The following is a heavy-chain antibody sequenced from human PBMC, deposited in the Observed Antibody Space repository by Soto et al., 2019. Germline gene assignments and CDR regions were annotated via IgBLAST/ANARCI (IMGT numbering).Heavy chain of an antibody. CDR2: ISYDGGTT. CDR3: TTGVGYNWNADDAFDF. CDR1: GFTFSSYA. D-gene: IGHD1-1*01. V-gene: IGHV3-15*01. Sequence: GGSLRLSCAASGFTFSSYAMHWVRQAPGKGLEWVAVISYDGGTTDYAAPVKGRFTISRHDSKNTLYLQINSLKTEDTAVYYCTTGVGYNWNADDAFDFWGQGTMVTVSS. J-gene: IGHJ3*01.